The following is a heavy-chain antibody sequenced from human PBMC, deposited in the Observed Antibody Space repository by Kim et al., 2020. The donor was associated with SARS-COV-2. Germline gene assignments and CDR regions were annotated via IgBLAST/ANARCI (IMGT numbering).Heavy chain of an antibody. J-gene: IGHJ5*02. D-gene: IGHD3-22*01. Sequence: SETLSLTCTVSGGSISSYYWSWIRQPPGKGLEWIGDIYYSGSTNYNPSLKSRVTISVDTSKNQFSLKLSSVTAADTAVYYCARINTYYYDSSGQGWFDAWGQGTTVTVSS. CDR2: IYYSGST. V-gene: IGHV4-59*08. CDR1: GGSISSYY. CDR3: ARINTYYYDSSGQGWFDA.